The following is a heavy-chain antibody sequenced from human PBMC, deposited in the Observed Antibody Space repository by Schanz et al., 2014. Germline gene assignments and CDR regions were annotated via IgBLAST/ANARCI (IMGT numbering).Heavy chain of an antibody. CDR3: AKEDRNHNSDYVY. D-gene: IGHD3-22*01. Sequence: GRGLEWVAFIRYDGSSKYYADSVRGRFTISRDDSKNTLYLQMNSLRPEDTAVYYCAKEDRNHNSDYVYWGQGTLVTVSS. J-gene: IGHJ4*02. CDR2: IRYDGSSK. V-gene: IGHV3-30*02.